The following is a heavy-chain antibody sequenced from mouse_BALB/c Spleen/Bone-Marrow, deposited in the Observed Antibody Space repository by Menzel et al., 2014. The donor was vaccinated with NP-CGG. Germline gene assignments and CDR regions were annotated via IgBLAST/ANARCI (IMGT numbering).Heavy chain of an antibody. CDR2: IDPANGNT. D-gene: IGHD1-1*01. J-gene: IGHJ3*01. CDR1: GFNIKDTY. Sequence: VHVKQFGAELVKPGASVKLSCTASGFNIKDTYMHWVKPRPEQGLEWIGRIDPANGNTEYDPKFQGKATITADTSSNTAYLQLSSLTSEDTAVYYCASYYYGSSPFAYWGQGTLVTVSA. CDR3: ASYYYGSSPFAY. V-gene: IGHV14-3*02.